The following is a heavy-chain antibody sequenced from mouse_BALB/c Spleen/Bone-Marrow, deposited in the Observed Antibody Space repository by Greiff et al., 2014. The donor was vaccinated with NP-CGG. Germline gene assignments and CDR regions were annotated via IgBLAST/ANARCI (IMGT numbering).Heavy chain of an antibody. CDR1: GYTFTSYW. Sequence: QVHVKQSGAELVEPGASVKLSCKASGYTFTSYWMHWVKQRPGQGLEWIGEIDPSDSYTNYNQKFKGKATLTVDKSSSTAYMQLSSLTSEDSAVYYCARDSITTVVATDYWGQGTTLTVSS. CDR3: ARDSITTVVATDY. CDR2: IDPSDSYT. J-gene: IGHJ2*01. D-gene: IGHD1-1*01. V-gene: IGHV1-69*02.